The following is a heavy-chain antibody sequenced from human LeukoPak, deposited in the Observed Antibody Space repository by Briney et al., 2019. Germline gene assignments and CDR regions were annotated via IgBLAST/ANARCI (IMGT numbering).Heavy chain of an antibody. V-gene: IGHV3-30*03. CDR2: ISYDGSHK. CDR3: ARDSCSRPSCFDL. CDR1: GITFRSYG. D-gene: IGHD2-2*01. Sequence: GGSLRLSCAASGITFRSYGMHWVRQAPGKGLEWVAVISYDGSHKYYADSVKGRFTISRDQSKHTLDLQMSSLSAEDTAMYYCARDSCSRPSCFDLWGRGTLVTVSS. J-gene: IGHJ4*03.